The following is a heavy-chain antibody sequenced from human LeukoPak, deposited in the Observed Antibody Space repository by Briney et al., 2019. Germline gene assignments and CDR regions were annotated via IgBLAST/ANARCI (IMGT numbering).Heavy chain of an antibody. D-gene: IGHD3-16*02. J-gene: IGHJ4*02. CDR3: ARERDRYTYGLDY. V-gene: IGHV1-46*01. CDR1: GYTFTNYH. Sequence: ASVKVSCKASGYTFTNYHIHWVRQAPGQGLEWMGIINRSGGSITYAQKFQGRVTMTTDPSTSTVYMELSSLRSEDTAVYYCARERDRYTYGLDYWGQGTLVTVSS. CDR2: INRSGGSI.